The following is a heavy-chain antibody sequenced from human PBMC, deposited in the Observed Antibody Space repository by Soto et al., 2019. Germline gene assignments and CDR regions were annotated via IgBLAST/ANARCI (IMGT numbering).Heavy chain of an antibody. CDR2: IYYSGST. D-gene: IGHD5-18*01. CDR3: ARVRGTAMVHPFGMDV. CDR1: GGSISSYY. Sequence: VQLQESGPGLVKPSETLSLTCTVSGGSISSYYLSWIRQPPGKGLEWIGYIYYSGSTNYNHSLKSRVTISVDTSKNQFSLKLSSVTAADTAVYYCARVRGTAMVHPFGMDVWGQGTTVTVSS. J-gene: IGHJ6*02. V-gene: IGHV4-59*01.